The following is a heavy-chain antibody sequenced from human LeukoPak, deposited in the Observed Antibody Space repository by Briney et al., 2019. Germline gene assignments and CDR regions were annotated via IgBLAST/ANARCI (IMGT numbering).Heavy chain of an antibody. Sequence: TGGSLRLSCAASGFTVSNNYMNWVRQAPGKGLEWVSVIYKDGSTYYADSVKGRFTVSRDNSKNTLYVQMNSLRAEDTAVYYCARDPGSINGMDVWGQGTTVAVSS. J-gene: IGHJ6*02. V-gene: IGHV3-66*01. CDR1: GFTVSNNY. CDR3: ARDPGSINGMDV. CDR2: IYKDGST. D-gene: IGHD2/OR15-2a*01.